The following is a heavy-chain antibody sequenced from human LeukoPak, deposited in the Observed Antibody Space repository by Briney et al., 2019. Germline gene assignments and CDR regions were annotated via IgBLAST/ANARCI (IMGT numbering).Heavy chain of an antibody. J-gene: IGHJ4*02. CDR2: IFNTGNT. CDR3: ASRPADTTWYGVFDY. V-gene: IGHV4-59*11. CDR1: GGSINSHY. Sequence: SETLSLTCSVSGGSINSHYWSWIRQPPGKRREWIGYIFNTGNTNYNPSLASRVTMSVDTSRAQFFLRLSPVTAADMAIYYCASRPADTTWYGVFDYWSQGTLVTVSS. D-gene: IGHD3-10*01.